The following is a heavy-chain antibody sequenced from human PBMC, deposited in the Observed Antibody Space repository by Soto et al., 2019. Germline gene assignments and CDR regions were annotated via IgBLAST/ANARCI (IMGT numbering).Heavy chain of an antibody. D-gene: IGHD6-19*01. Sequence: QDQLVQSGAEVKKPGASVTVSCKAPGYSFTNYGVTWVRQAPGQGLEWMGWISAFNGNTHYAQNLQGRVTMTTDASTSTAYMELRSLRSDDTAVYYCARDRGVAPPVAGNTHYYYYMDVWGKGTTVTVSS. CDR2: ISAFNGNT. V-gene: IGHV1-18*01. CDR1: GYSFTNYG. CDR3: ARDRGVAPPVAGNTHYYYYMDV. J-gene: IGHJ6*03.